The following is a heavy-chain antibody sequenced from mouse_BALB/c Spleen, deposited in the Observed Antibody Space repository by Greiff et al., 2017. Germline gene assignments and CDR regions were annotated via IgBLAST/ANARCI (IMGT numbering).Heavy chain of an antibody. CDR2: INPSNGRT. CDR1: GYTFTSYW. CDR3: ARRRTPPGAMDY. V-gene: IGHV1S81*02. Sequence: QVQLQQPGAELVKPGASVKLSCKASGYTFTSYWMHWVKQRPGQGLEWIGEINPSNGRTNYNEKFKSKATLTVDKSSSTAYMQLSSLTSEDSAVYYCARRRTPPGAMDYWGQGTSVTVSS. J-gene: IGHJ4*01.